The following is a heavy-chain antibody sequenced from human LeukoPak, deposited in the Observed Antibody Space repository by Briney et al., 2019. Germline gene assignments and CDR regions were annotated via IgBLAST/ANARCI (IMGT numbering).Heavy chain of an antibody. CDR3: ARGDDSSGPTPDY. CDR1: GYTFSGNY. CDR2: INPNSGGT. V-gene: IGHV1-2*06. D-gene: IGHD3-22*01. Sequence: GASVKVSCKASGYTFSGNYMHWVRQAPGQGLEWMGRINPNSGGTNYVQKFQGRVTMTRDTSISTAYMELSRLGSDDTAVYYCARGDDSSGPTPDYWGQGTLVTVSS. J-gene: IGHJ4*02.